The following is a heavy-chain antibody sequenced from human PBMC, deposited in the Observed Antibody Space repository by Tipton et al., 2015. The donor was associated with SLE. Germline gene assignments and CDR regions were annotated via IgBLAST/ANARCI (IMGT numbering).Heavy chain of an antibody. Sequence: QLVQSGAEVKKPGASVKVSCKASGYTFNSYDINWVRQATGQGLEWMGWMNPNSGNTGYAQKCQGRSTMTRNTSISTANMELSSLRSEDTAVYYCAIPGSDYVDFQHWGQGTLVTVSS. CDR2: MNPNSGNT. V-gene: IGHV1-8*01. J-gene: IGHJ1*01. CDR1: GYTFNSYD. CDR3: AIPGSDYVDFQH. D-gene: IGHD5-12*01.